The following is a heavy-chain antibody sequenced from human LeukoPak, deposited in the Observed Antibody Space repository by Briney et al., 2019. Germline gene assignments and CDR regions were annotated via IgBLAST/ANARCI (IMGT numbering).Heavy chain of an antibody. CDR3: ARQSRDGSKTRGYYFDY. CDR2: IYPADSDT. J-gene: IGHJ4*02. D-gene: IGHD3-10*01. V-gene: IGHV5-51*01. Sequence: PGESLKISCQVSGYIFINYWIGWVRQMPGKGLESMGIIYPADSDTTYSPSFQGQVTISVDKSIGTVYLQWSSLKASDTAMYYCARQSRDGSKTRGYYFDYWGQGTLVT. CDR1: GYIFINYW.